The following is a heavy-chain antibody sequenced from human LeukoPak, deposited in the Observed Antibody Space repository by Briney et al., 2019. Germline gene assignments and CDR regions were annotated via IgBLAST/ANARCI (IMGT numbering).Heavy chain of an antibody. CDR2: IRSSSII. CDR1: GFAFSTYS. Sequence: GGSLRLSCAASGFAFSTYSMNWVRQAPGKGLEWVSYIRSSSIIYYADSLKGRFTISRDNAKNSLYLQMNSLRAEDTAVYYCARVLSGWWSFDYWGQGIPVTVSS. J-gene: IGHJ4*02. D-gene: IGHD6-19*01. V-gene: IGHV3-48*01. CDR3: ARVLSGWWSFDY.